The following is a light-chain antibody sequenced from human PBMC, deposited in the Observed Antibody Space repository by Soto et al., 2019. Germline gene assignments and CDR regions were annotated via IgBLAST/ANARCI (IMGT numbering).Light chain of an antibody. CDR1: QSVNSY. V-gene: IGKV3-11*01. J-gene: IGKJ4*01. CDR2: DAS. CDR3: QQRSKWPPLT. Sequence: EIVLTQSPATLSLSPGERATLSCRASQSVNSYLAWYQQKPGQAPRLLIYDASNRATGIPARFSGSGSGTDFTLTTSSLEPEDFAVYYCQQRSKWPPLTFGGGTKVEIK.